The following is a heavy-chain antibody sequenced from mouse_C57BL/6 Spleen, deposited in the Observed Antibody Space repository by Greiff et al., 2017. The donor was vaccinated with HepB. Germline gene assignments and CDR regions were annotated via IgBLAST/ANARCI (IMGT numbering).Heavy chain of an antibody. V-gene: IGHV1-15*01. CDR2: IDPETGGT. J-gene: IGHJ3*01. D-gene: IGHD2-1*01. CDR3: TNGNYLAY. Sequence: QVQLQQSGAELVRPGASVTLSCKASGYTFTDYEMHWVKQTPVHGLEWIGAIDPETGGTAYNQKFKGKAILTADKSSSTAYMELRSLTSEVSAVYYCTNGNYLAYWGQGTLVTVSA. CDR1: GYTFTDYE.